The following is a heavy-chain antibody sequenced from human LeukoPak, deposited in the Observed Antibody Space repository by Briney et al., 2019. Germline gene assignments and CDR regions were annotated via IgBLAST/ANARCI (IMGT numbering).Heavy chain of an antibody. CDR1: GFTFSSYA. Sequence: GGSLRLSCAASGFTFSSYAMSWVRQAPGKGLEWVSAISGSGGSTYYADSVKGRFTISGDNSKNTLYLQMNSLRAEDTAVYYCAKSPVVVVAEFDYWGQGTLVTVSS. CDR3: AKSPVVVVAEFDY. CDR2: ISGSGGST. J-gene: IGHJ4*02. D-gene: IGHD2-15*01. V-gene: IGHV3-23*01.